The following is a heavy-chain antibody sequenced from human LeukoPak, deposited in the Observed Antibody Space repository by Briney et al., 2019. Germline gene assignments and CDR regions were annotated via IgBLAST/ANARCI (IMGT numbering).Heavy chain of an antibody. CDR3: ARGLLHVDYYESSGYYYDQYYFDY. CDR2: ISAYNGNT. V-gene: IGHV1-18*01. D-gene: IGHD3-22*01. CDR1: GYTFTSYG. Sequence: ASVKVSCKASGYTFTSYGISWARQAPGQGPEWMGWISAYNGNTNYAQKLQGRVTMTTDTSTSTAYMELRSLRSDDTAVYYCARGLLHVDYYESSGYYYDQYYFDYWGQGTLVTVSS. J-gene: IGHJ4*02.